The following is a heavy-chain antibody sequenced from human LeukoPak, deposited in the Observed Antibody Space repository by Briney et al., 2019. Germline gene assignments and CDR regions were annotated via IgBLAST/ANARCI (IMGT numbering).Heavy chain of an antibody. V-gene: IGHV3-23*01. CDR1: GINFTSHA. Sequence: GGSLRLSCAASGINFTSHAMSWVRQAPGKGLEWVLLISGSGGHAFYGDSVKGRFTISRDNSKDTFYLQMNSLRAEDTAVYYCAKGGAATMRDGYNYYYYYMEVWGRGTTVTVSS. CDR3: AKGGAATMRDGYNYYYYYMEV. D-gene: IGHD5-24*01. J-gene: IGHJ6*03. CDR2: ISGSGGHA.